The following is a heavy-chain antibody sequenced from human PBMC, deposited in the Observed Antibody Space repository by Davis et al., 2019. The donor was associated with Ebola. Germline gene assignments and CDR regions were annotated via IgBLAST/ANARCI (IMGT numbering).Heavy chain of an antibody. CDR2: ISGSGTTI. D-gene: IGHD2-2*01. Sequence: GESLKISCAASGFTFNKYEMNWVRQAPGKGLEWVSYISGSGTTIYYADSVKGRFTISRDNAKNSLYLQMNSLRAEDTAVYYCARDRCSSTSCPLVYYYYYGMDVWGQGTTVTVSS. J-gene: IGHJ6*02. CDR3: ARDRCSSTSCPLVYYYYYGMDV. V-gene: IGHV3-48*03. CDR1: GFTFNKYE.